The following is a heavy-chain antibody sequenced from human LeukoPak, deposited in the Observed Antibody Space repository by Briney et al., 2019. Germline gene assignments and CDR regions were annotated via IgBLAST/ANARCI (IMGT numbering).Heavy chain of an antibody. CDR1: GGTFSSYA. CDR2: IIPIFGTA. Sequence: SAKVSCKASGGTFSSYAISWVRQAPGQGLEWMGRIIPIFGTANYAQKFQGRVTITTDESTSTAYMELSSLRSEDTAVYYCARGSYDYVWGSPTPYYFDYWGQGTLVTVSS. J-gene: IGHJ4*02. CDR3: ARGSYDYVWGSPTPYYFDY. D-gene: IGHD3-16*01. V-gene: IGHV1-69*05.